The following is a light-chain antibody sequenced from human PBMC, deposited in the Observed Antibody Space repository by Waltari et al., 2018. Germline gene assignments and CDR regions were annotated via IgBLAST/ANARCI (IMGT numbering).Light chain of an antibody. CDR1: QSVSSY. Sequence: EIVLTQPPATLSLSPGERATLSSRTSQSVSSYLAWYQQKPGQAPRLLIYDASNRATGIPARFSGSGSGTDFTLTISSLEPEDFAVYYCQQRSNWITFGQGTRLEIK. CDR2: DAS. V-gene: IGKV3-11*01. J-gene: IGKJ5*01. CDR3: QQRSNWIT.